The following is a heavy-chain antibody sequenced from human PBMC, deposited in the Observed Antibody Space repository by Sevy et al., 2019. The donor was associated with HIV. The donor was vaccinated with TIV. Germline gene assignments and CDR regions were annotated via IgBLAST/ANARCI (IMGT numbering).Heavy chain of an antibody. V-gene: IGHV3-7*01. CDR3: ATGAGL. J-gene: IGHJ4*02. D-gene: IGHD6-19*01. CDR2: IKEDGSEK. Sequence: GGSLRLSCVVYGLTFSNYWMTWVRQAPGKGLEWVANIKEDGSEKYYLFSVKDRFTISRDNAKNSLFLQMNSLRVDDTGVYYCATGAGLWGQGTLVTVSS. CDR1: GLTFSNYW.